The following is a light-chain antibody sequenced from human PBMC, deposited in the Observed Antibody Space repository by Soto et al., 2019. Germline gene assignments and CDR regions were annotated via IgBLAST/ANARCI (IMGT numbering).Light chain of an antibody. J-gene: IGKJ1*01. CDR3: QQTLSFPPT. V-gene: IGKV1-12*01. CDR1: QAIASW. CDR2: TGS. Sequence: DIQMTQSPSSVSASVGDRVTITCRAIQAIASWLAWYQQKPGEAPKLLIFTGSLLHSGVPPRFSGSGSGTDFTLTISSLQPEDFATYYCQQTLSFPPTFGQGTKV.